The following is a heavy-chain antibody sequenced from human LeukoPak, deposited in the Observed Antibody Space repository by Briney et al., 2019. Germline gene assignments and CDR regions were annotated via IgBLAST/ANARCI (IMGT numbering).Heavy chain of an antibody. J-gene: IGHJ4*02. CDR3: AKLFHYGSGSYYGPQEFDY. CDR2: ISFDGSNK. V-gene: IGHV3-30*18. CDR1: GFTFSSYA. D-gene: IGHD3-10*01. Sequence: GGSLRLSCAASGFTFSSYAMSWVRQAPGKGLEWVAFISFDGSNKFYSDSVKGRFSISRDNSRNTLDLHMSNLRADDTAVYYCAKLFHYGSGSYYGPQEFDYWGQGTLVTVSS.